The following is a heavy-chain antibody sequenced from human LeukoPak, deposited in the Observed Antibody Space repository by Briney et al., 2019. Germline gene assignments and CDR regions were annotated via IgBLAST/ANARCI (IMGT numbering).Heavy chain of an antibody. Sequence: GGSLRLSCVASGFCFSDYEMNWVRQAPGKGLEWVSYIGRNGLSIYYADSVRGRFTISRDNAKNSLYLQMNSLRVDDTAFYYCGRVSPFDFWGQGILVTVSS. CDR2: IGRNGLSI. CDR3: GRVSPFDF. CDR1: GFCFSDYE. J-gene: IGHJ4*02. V-gene: IGHV3-48*03.